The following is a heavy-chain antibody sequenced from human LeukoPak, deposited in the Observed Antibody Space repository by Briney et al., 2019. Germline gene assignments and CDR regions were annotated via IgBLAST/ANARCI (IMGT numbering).Heavy chain of an antibody. CDR1: GGSISTYY. CDR3: SRENGAFSPFGY. J-gene: IGHJ4*02. D-gene: IGHD2-8*01. CDR2: ISLTGLT. V-gene: IGHV4-59*12. Sequence: PSETLSLTCTVSGGSISTYYWSWIRQPPGKGLEWIGEISLTGLTHYNPSLESRVTVSLDKSKNQLSLNLTSVTAADTAVYYCSRENGAFSPFGYWGQGTLVTVLS.